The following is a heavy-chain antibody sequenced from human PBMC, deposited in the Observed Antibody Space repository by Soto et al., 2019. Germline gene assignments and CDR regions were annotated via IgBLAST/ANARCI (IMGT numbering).Heavy chain of an antibody. D-gene: IGHD1-26*01. CDR2: INAGNGNT. J-gene: IGHJ2*01. CDR3: ARGGSLYWYFDL. Sequence: VCQAPGQRLEWMGWINAGNGNTKYSQKFQGRVTITRDTSASTAYMELSSLRSEDTAVYYCARGGSLYWYFDLWGRRPLVTVSS. V-gene: IGHV1-3*01.